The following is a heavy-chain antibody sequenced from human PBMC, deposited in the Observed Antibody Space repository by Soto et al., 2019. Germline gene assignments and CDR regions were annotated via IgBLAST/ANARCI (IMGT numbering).Heavy chain of an antibody. Sequence: QITLKESGPPLVKPTQTLTLTCTFSGFSLSTSGVAVGWIRQPPGRALEWLALIYWDDDKRYSPSLKSRLTITKDTSRNQVVLTMTNVDPVDTATYYCARRGYSSGWYNWFDPWGPGTLVTVSS. CDR1: GFSLSTSGVA. CDR3: ARRGYSSGWYNWFDP. CDR2: IYWDDDK. V-gene: IGHV2-5*02. J-gene: IGHJ5*02. D-gene: IGHD6-19*01.